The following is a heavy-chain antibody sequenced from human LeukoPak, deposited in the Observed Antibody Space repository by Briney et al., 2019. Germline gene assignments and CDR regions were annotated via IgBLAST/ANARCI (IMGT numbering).Heavy chain of an antibody. CDR3: ANQPGLYDSGWSWTYHFFGVDV. D-gene: IGHD6-19*01. CDR2: ISSSSSYI. CDR1: GFTFSSYS. Sequence: GGSLRLFCAASGFTFSSYSMNWVRQAPGKGLEWVSSISSSSSYIYYADSVKGRFTISRDNSKNTLYLQMNSLRAGDTAIYYCANQPGLYDSGWSWTYHFFGVDVWGQGTTVTVSS. V-gene: IGHV3-21*04. J-gene: IGHJ6*02.